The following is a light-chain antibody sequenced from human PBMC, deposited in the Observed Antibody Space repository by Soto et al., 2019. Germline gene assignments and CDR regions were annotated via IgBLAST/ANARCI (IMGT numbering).Light chain of an antibody. CDR2: GAF. Sequence: EIVLTQSPGTLSLSPGERATVSCRTSQSVSNDYLAWYRQNPGQAPRLLIYGAFNRAGGIPDRFRGSGSGTDFTLTISRLEPEDFAVYYCQQYGSSPRTFGQGTKVEIK. J-gene: IGKJ2*01. V-gene: IGKV3-20*01. CDR3: QQYGSSPRT. CDR1: QSVSNDY.